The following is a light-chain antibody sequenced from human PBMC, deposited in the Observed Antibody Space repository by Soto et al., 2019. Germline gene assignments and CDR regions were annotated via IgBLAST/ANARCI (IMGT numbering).Light chain of an antibody. Sequence: EIVLTQSPGTLSLSPGDRATLSCRASETIRSNCLAWYQQKPGQAPRLLIYDASSRATGVPDRFSGSGSGTDFSLTISALEPEDFAVYFWQQYGDSPQTFGQGTRMEIE. J-gene: IGKJ5*01. V-gene: IGKV3-20*01. CDR2: DAS. CDR3: QQYGDSPQT. CDR1: ETIRSNC.